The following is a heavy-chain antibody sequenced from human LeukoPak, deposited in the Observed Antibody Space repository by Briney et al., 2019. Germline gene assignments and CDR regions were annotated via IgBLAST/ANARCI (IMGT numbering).Heavy chain of an antibody. Sequence: ASVKVSCKASGYTFTGYYMHWVRQAPGQGLEWMGWINPNSGGTDYAHKFQGRVTMTRDTSISTAYMELSRLRSDDTAVYYCTRGARGGGYEAFDFWGQGTLVTVSS. J-gene: IGHJ4*02. CDR3: TRGARGGGYEAFDF. D-gene: IGHD5-12*01. CDR2: INPNSGGT. V-gene: IGHV1-2*02. CDR1: GYTFTGYY.